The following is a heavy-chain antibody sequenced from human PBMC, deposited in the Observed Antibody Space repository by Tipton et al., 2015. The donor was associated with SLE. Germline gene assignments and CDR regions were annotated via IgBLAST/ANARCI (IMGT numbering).Heavy chain of an antibody. J-gene: IGHJ4*02. CDR1: GGSISSGSYY. Sequence: TLSLTCTVSGGSISSGSYYWSWIRQPAGKGLEWIGYIYTSGSTNYNPSLKSRVTISVDTSKNQFSLKLSSVTAADTAVYYCARGQQLALFFDYWGQGTLVTVSS. CDR2: IYTSGST. V-gene: IGHV4-61*09. D-gene: IGHD6-13*01. CDR3: ARGQQLALFFDY.